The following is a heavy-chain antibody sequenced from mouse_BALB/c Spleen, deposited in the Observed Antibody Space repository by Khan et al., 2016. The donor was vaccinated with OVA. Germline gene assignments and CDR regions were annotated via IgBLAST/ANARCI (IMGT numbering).Heavy chain of an antibody. J-gene: IGHJ3*01. CDR1: GYTFTSYY. CDR2: INPSNGDT. D-gene: IGHD3-1*01. CDR3: TRGSCGRVGS. Sequence: QVQLQQPGAELVKPGASVKLSCKPSGYTFTSYYLYWVKQRPGQGLDWIGDINPSNGDTYFNEKFKNKATLTVDKSSSTTYMQLSSLTSEDSAVYYCTRGSCGRVGSWGQGTRGTVTA. V-gene: IGHV1-53*01.